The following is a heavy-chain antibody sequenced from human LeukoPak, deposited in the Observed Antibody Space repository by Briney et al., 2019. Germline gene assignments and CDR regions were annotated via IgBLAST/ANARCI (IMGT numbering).Heavy chain of an antibody. CDR3: ARDGLAAAGRGFDY. CDR2: ISGSGDGT. J-gene: IGHJ4*02. Sequence: GGSLRLSCTASGFTFDNYAMIWVRQAPGKGLEWVSVISGSGDGTYSADSVRGRFTISRDNSKNTLYLQMNSLRAEDTAVYYCARDGLAAAGRGFDYWGQGTLVTVSS. CDR1: GFTFDNYA. D-gene: IGHD6-13*01. V-gene: IGHV3-23*01.